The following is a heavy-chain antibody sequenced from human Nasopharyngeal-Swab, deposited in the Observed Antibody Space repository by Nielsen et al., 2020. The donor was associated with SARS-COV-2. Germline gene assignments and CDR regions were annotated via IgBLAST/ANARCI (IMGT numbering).Heavy chain of an antibody. J-gene: IGHJ6*03. CDR3: ASGGGIGCSSGSCYSSLWYYYYMDV. V-gene: IGHV3-21*01. D-gene: IGHD2-15*01. Sequence: VRQAPGKGLEWVSSISSSSSYIYYADSVKGRFTISRDNAKNSLYLQMNSLRAEDTAVYYCASGGGIGCSSGSCYSSLWYYYYMDVWGKGTTVTVSS. CDR2: ISSSSSYI.